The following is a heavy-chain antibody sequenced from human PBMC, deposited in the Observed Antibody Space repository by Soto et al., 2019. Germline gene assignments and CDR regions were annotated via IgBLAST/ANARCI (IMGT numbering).Heavy chain of an antibody. D-gene: IGHD2-21*02. CDR1: GESISSSSYY. CDR3: ARQRTTVVTQAYFDH. J-gene: IGHJ4*02. V-gene: IGHV4-39*01. Sequence: CIVSGESISSSSYYWGWIRQPPGKGLEWIGSIYYSGRTYYNPSFKSRVTISIDTSKNQFSLKLSSVTATDTAVYYCARQRTTVVTQAYFDHWGQGALVTVSS. CDR2: IYYSGRT.